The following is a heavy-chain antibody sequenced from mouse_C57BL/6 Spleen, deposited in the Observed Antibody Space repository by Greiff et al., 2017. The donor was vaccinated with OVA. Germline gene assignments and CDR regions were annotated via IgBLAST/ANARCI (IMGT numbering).Heavy chain of an antibody. CDR1: GFTFSSYA. CDR3: AREAPYDYFDY. Sequence: EVKVVESGGGLVKPGGSLKLSCAASGFTFSSYAMSWVRQTPEKRLEWVATISDGGSYTYYPDNVKGRFTNSRDNAKNNLYLQMSHLKSEDTAMYYCAREAPYDYFDYWGQGTTLTVSS. J-gene: IGHJ2*01. CDR2: ISDGGSYT. D-gene: IGHD2-3*01. V-gene: IGHV5-4*01.